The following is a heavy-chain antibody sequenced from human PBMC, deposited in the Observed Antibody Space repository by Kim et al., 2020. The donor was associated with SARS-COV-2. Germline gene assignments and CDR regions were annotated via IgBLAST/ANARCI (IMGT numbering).Heavy chain of an antibody. J-gene: IGHJ6*01. Sequence: SETLSLTCTVSGGSLSRYLWTWIRKPPGTGLEWVGHIYYTGRTDYSPSLRSRVTMSVDPSKNQFSLNLRSVTAADPAVYFCARNNGAYTGKRYYSDGLD. CDR3: ARNNGAYTGKRYYSDGLD. D-gene: IGHD2-2*02. V-gene: IGHV4-59*13. CDR1: GGSLSRYL. CDR2: IYYTGRT.